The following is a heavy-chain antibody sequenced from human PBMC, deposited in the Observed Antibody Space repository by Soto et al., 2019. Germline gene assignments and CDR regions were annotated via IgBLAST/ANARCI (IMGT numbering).Heavy chain of an antibody. J-gene: IGHJ6*02. D-gene: IGHD1-26*01. CDR2: INPNSGGT. V-gene: IGHV1-2*04. Sequence: ASVKVSCKASGYTFTGYYMHWVRQAPGQGLEWMGWINPNSGGTNYAQKFQGWVTMTRDTSTSTVYMELSSLRSEDTAVYYCARGLGPPSVGYYYYYGMDVWGQGTTVTVSS. CDR1: GYTFTGYY. CDR3: ARGLGPPSVGYYYYYGMDV.